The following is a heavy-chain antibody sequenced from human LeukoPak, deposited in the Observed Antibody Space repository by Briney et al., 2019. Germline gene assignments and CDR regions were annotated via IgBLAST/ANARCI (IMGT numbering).Heavy chain of an antibody. CDR1: GFTFSSYD. CDR3: ARGGRGYYVDAFDI. D-gene: IGHD3-22*01. J-gene: IGHJ3*02. CDR2: IGTAGDT. Sequence: PGGSLRLSCAASGFTFSSYDMHWVRQATGKGLEWVSAIGTAGDTYYPGSVKGRFTISRENAKNSLYLQMNSPRAGDTAVYYCARGGRGYYVDAFDIWGQGTMVTVSS. V-gene: IGHV3-13*01.